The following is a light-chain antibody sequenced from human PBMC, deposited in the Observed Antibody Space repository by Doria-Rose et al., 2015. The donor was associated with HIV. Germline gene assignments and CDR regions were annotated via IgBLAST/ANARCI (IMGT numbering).Light chain of an antibody. CDR3: HQYNNWPT. Sequence: DIVMTQSPETLSVSPGESATLSCRAGQSVSTDLAWYQHKPGQAPRLLIWGASTRATGIPARFSGSGSGTEFTLTISSLQSEDFAIYFCHQYNNWPTFGQGTRLDIK. CDR1: QSVSTD. J-gene: IGKJ5*01. CDR2: GAS. V-gene: IGKV3-15*01.